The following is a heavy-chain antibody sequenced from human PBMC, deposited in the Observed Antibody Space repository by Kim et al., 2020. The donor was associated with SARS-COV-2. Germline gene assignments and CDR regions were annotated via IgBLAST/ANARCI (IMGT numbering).Heavy chain of an antibody. Sequence: STSYIDAVQGRFTNSRDNTKNTLYLQMTSLRAEDTAVYYCARVYFINWFDPWGQGTLVTVSA. CDR3: ARVYFINWFDP. CDR2: ST. D-gene: IGHD1-26*01. J-gene: IGHJ5*02. V-gene: IGHV3-66*01.